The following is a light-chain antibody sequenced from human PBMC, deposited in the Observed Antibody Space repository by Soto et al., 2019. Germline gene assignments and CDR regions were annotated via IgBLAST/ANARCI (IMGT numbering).Light chain of an antibody. Sequence: QSALTQPASVSGSPGQSITISCTGTSSDFGNYNLVSWYQQHPGKVPKLILFEVNKRPSGVSGRFSGSKSGNTASLTISGLQAEDEADYYCCSYAGSYTVVFGGGTKLTVL. V-gene: IGLV2-23*02. CDR2: EVN. CDR1: SSDFGNYNL. J-gene: IGLJ2*01. CDR3: CSYAGSYTVV.